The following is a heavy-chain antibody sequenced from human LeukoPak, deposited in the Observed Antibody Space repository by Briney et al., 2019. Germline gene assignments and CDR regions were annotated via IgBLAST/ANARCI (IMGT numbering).Heavy chain of an antibody. CDR2: ISSSSSYI. Sequence: GGSLRLSCAASGFTFSSYSMNWVRQAPGKGLEWVSSISSSSSYIYYADSVKGRFTISRDNAKNSLYLQMNSLRAEDTAVYYCAKPSKVDTAMVAWYFDLWGRGTLVTVSS. J-gene: IGHJ2*01. V-gene: IGHV3-21*01. CDR3: AKPSKVDTAMVAWYFDL. D-gene: IGHD5-18*01. CDR1: GFTFSSYS.